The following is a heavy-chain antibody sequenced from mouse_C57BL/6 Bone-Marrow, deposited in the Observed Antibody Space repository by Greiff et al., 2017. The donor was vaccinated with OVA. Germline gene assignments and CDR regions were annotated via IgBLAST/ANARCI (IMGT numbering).Heavy chain of an antibody. V-gene: IGHV1-52*01. J-gene: IGHJ4*01. CDR3: ARRVNWDEDAMDY. D-gene: IGHD4-1*01. CDR2: IDPSDSET. CDR1: GYTFTSYW. Sequence: QVQLQQPGAELVRPGSSVKLSCKASGYTFTSYWMHWVKQRPIQGLEWIGNIDPSDSETHYNQKFKDKATLTVDKSSSTAYMQLSSLTSEDSAVYYGARRVNWDEDAMDYWGQGTSVTVSS.